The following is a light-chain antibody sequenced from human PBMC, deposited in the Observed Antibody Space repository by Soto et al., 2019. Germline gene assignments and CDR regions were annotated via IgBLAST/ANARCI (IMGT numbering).Light chain of an antibody. J-gene: IGKJ4*01. Sequence: EIVMTQSPATLSVSPGESVTLSCRASQSVASNLAWYQQRPGQTPRLLIYDTSTRATGVPTRFSGSRSGAEFTLTINSLQSEDFAVYYCQPYNNWPLTFGGGTKVDIK. CDR1: QSVASN. CDR2: DTS. V-gene: IGKV3-15*01. CDR3: QPYNNWPLT.